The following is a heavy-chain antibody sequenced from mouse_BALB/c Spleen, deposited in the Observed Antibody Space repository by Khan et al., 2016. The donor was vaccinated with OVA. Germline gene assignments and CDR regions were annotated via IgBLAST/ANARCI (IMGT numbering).Heavy chain of an antibody. Sequence: QVQLKQSGAALAKPGASVKMSCKASGYTFSTYWMHWVKQRPGQGLEWIGYINPTSGYTDYNEKFKDKATLSADKSSSTAYMQLSRLTSEDSAVYYSTRDRIDYWGQGTTLTVSS. CDR3: TRDRIDY. CDR1: GYTFSTYW. V-gene: IGHV1-7*01. J-gene: IGHJ2*01. CDR2: INPTSGYT.